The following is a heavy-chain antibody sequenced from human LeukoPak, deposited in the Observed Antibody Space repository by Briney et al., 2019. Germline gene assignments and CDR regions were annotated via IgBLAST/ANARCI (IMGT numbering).Heavy chain of an antibody. CDR1: GYTLTELS. J-gene: IGHJ4*02. CDR2: FDPEDGEA. CDR3: ATNDMVVRGIIISYFDY. Sequence: ASVKVSCKVSGYTLTELSMYWVRQAPGKGLEWVGGFDPEDGEAIYAQKFQGRVSMTEDTSTDTAYMELSSLRSEDTAVYYCATNDMVVRGIIISYFDYWGQGTLVTVSS. V-gene: IGHV1-24*01. D-gene: IGHD3-10*01.